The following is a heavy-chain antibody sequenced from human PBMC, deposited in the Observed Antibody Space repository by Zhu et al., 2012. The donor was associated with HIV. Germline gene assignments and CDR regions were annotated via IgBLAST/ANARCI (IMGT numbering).Heavy chain of an antibody. CDR3: AKSGYSSSWDNWFDP. Sequence: QVQLQESGPGLVKPSETLSLTCTVSGGSISSSSYYWGWIRQPPGKGLEWIGSIYYSGSTYYNPSLKSRVTISVDTSKNQFSLKLSSVTAADTAVYYCAKSGYSSSWDNWFDPGPGNPGHRLL. D-gene: IGHD6-13*01. V-gene: IGHV4-39*01. J-gene: IGHJ5*02. CDR1: GGSISSSSYY. CDR2: IYYSGST.